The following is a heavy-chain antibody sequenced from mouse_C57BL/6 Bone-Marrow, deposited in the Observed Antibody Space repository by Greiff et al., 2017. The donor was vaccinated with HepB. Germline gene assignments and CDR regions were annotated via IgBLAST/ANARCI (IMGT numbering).Heavy chain of an antibody. CDR3: ASAGYGSSNWYFDV. D-gene: IGHD1-1*01. CDR1: YFAFMASA. J-gene: IGHJ1*03. CDR2: FTMYSDAT. V-gene: IGHV1-49*01. Sequence: LQQPGAELVRPGSSVKLSCKDSYFAFMASAMQWVKQRPGHGLEWIGSFTMYSDATEYSENFKGKATLTANTSSSTAYMEFISLTSEDSAAYDGASAGYGSSNWYFDVWGTGTTVTVSS.